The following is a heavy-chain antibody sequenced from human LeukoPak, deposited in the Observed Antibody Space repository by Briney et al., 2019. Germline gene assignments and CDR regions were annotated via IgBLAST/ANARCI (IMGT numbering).Heavy chain of an antibody. D-gene: IGHD2-15*01. CDR3: VRGDCSGVSCYLPEYFRH. Sequence: ASVKVSCKASGYTLTSFSISWVRQAPGHGLEWMGWISAYNGYKDYAQNIQGRVHMTTETSTNTAYMELRSLRSDDTAVYYCVRGDCSGVSCYLPEYFRHWGQGTLVTVSS. CDR2: ISAYNGYK. CDR1: GYTLTSFS. J-gene: IGHJ1*01. V-gene: IGHV1-18*01.